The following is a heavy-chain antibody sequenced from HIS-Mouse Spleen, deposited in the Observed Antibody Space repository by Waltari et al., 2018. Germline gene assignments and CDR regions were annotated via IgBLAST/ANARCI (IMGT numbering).Heavy chain of an antibody. Sequence: QVQLVESGGGVVQPGRSLRLSCAASGFTFSSYGMHWVRQAPGKGREWGEVISYDGSNKYYADSVKGRFTISRDNSKNTLYLQMNSLRAEDTAVYYCAKASSGWLDYWGQGTLVTVSS. V-gene: IGHV3-30*18. CDR1: GFTFSSYG. D-gene: IGHD6-19*01. CDR2: ISYDGSNK. J-gene: IGHJ4*02. CDR3: AKASSGWLDY.